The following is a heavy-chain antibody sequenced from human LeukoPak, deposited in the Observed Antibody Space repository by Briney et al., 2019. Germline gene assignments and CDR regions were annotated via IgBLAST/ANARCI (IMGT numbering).Heavy chain of an antibody. CDR2: ISGSGGST. Sequence: GGSLRLSCAASGFTFSSNAVSWVRQTPGKALEWVSAISGSGGSTYYADSVKGRFTISRDNSKNTLFLQMDSLRAEDTAPYYCAKSVAIYFYYGLDVWGQGTTVTVSS. V-gene: IGHV3-23*01. CDR1: GFTFSSNA. CDR3: AKSVAIYFYYGLDV. J-gene: IGHJ6*02. D-gene: IGHD3-9*01.